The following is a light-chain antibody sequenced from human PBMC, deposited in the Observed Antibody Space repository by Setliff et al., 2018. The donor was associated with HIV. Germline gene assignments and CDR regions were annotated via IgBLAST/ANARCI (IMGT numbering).Light chain of an antibody. J-gene: IGLJ3*02. CDR1: SSDVGTYDY. V-gene: IGLV2-8*01. CDR2: EVT. CDR3: SSYAGSNNWV. Sequence: QSVLTQPPSASGSPGQSVTISSTGTSSDVGTYDYVSWYQQHPGKAPKLMMSEVTKRPSGVPDRFSGSKSGNTASLTVSGLQVEDEADYYCSSYAGSNNWVFGGGTKVTVL.